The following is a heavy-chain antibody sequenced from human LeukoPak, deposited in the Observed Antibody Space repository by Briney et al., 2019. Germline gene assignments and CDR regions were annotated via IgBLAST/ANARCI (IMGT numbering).Heavy chain of an antibody. CDR3: AKAQKVQHIVVVTAPIDY. V-gene: IGHV3-21*04. CDR2: ISSSSSYI. Sequence: GGSLRLSCAASGFTFSSYSMNWVRQAPGKGLEWVSSISSSSSYIYYADSVKGRFTISRDNSKNTLYLQMNSLRAEDTAVYYCAKAQKVQHIVVVTAPIDYWGQGTLVTVSS. CDR1: GFTFSSYS. J-gene: IGHJ4*02. D-gene: IGHD2-21*02.